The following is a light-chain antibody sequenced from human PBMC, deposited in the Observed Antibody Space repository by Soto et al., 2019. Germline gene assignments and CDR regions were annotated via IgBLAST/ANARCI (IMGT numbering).Light chain of an antibody. CDR2: EVS. Sequence: QSALTQPPSASASPGQSVTISCTGTSSDVGGYNYVSWYQQHPGKAPKLMIYEVSKRPSGVPDRFSGSKSGNTASLTVSGLQAEDEADYYCSSYAGISGVFGGGTKLTVL. CDR3: SSYAGISGV. CDR1: SSDVGGYNY. J-gene: IGLJ2*01. V-gene: IGLV2-8*01.